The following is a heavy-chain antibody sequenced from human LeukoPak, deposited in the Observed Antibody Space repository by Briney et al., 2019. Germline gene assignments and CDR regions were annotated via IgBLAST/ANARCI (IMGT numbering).Heavy chain of an antibody. CDR1: GYTFTSYY. CDR3: ARDPEGAFDI. Sequence: ASVKVSCMASGYTFTSYYMHWVRLAPGEGLEWMGIINPSGGSTSYAQKFQGRVTMTRDTSTSTVYMELSSLRSEDTAVYYCARDPEGAFDIWGQGPMVTVSS. J-gene: IGHJ3*02. V-gene: IGHV1-46*01. CDR2: INPSGGST.